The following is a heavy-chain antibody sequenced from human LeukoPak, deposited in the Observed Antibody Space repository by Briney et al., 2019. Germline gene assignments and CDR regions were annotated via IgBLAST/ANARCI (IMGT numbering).Heavy chain of an antibody. D-gene: IGHD6-19*01. CDR3: ARGGSGWHDPFDY. Sequence: GSLRLSCAASGFTFSSYAMSWVRQPPGKGLEWIGEINHSGSTNYNPSLKSRVTISVDTSKNQFSLKLSSVTAADTAVYYCARGGSGWHDPFDYWGQGTLVTVSS. CDR1: GFTFSSYA. J-gene: IGHJ4*02. CDR2: INHSGST. V-gene: IGHV4-34*01.